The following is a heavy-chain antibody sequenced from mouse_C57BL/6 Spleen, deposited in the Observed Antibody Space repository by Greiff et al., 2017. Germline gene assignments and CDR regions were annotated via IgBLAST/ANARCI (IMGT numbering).Heavy chain of an antibody. CDR1: GFTFSNYW. V-gene: IGHV6-3*01. CDR2: IRLKSDNYAT. Sequence: EVKLMESGGGLVQPGGSMKLSCVASGFTFSNYWMNWVRQSPEQGLAWVAQIRLKSDNYATHYAESVKGRFTISRDDSKSSVYLQMNNLRAEDTGIYYCTAHYYAMDYWGQGTSVTVSS. J-gene: IGHJ4*01. CDR3: TAHYYAMDY.